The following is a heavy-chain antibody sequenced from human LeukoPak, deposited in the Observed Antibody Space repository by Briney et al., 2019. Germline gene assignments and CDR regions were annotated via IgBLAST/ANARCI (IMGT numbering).Heavy chain of an antibody. D-gene: IGHD6-6*01. V-gene: IGHV1-69*05. Sequence: ASVKVSCKASGGTFSSYAISWVRQAPGQGLEWMGRIIPIFGTANYAQKFQGRVTITTDESTSTAYMELSSLRSEDTAVYYCARGGLYSSSPDYWGQGTLVTVSS. CDR3: ARGGLYSSSPDY. CDR1: GGTFSSYA. CDR2: IIPIFGTA. J-gene: IGHJ4*02.